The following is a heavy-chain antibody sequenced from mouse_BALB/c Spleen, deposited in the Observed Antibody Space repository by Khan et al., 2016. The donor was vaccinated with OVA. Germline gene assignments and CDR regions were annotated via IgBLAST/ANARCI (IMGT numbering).Heavy chain of an antibody. CDR2: IWGDGRT. CDR3: ARLIYYDYDRYGLDY. CDR1: GFSLTSYG. Sequence: QVQLKESGPGLVAPSQSLSITCTVSGFSLTSYGVSWTRQPPAKGLEWLGIIWGDGRTNYHSDLKSRLSISKDNSKSQVFLKVHSLQTDDTATYFCARLIYYDYDRYGLDYWGQGTSVTVSS. J-gene: IGHJ4*01. D-gene: IGHD2-4*01. V-gene: IGHV2-3*01.